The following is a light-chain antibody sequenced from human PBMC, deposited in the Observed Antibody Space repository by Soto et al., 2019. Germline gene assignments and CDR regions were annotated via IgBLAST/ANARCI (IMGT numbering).Light chain of an antibody. CDR2: EVS. Sequence: QSALTQPASVSGSPGQSITISCTGTSSDVGGYNYVSWYQQYPGKAPKLMIYEVSNRPSGVSNRFSGSKSGNTASLTISGHQAEDEADYYCSSYTSSSTYVFGAGTKLTVL. V-gene: IGLV2-14*01. CDR3: SSYTSSSTYV. CDR1: SSDVGGYNY. J-gene: IGLJ1*01.